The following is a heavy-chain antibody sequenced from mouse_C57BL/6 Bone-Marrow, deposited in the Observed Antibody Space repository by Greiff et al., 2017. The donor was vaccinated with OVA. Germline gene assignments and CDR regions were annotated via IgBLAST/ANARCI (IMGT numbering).Heavy chain of an antibody. CDR3: ARHYYGSSLLWYFDV. D-gene: IGHD1-1*01. CDR2: IYPYNDGT. Sequence: EVQLVESGPELVKPGASVKMSCKASGYTFTSYVMHWVKQKPGQGLEWIGYIYPYNDGTKYNEKFKGKATLTSDKSSSTAYMELSSLTSEDSAVYYCARHYYGSSLLWYFDVWGTGTTVTVSS. J-gene: IGHJ1*03. CDR1: GYTFTSYV. V-gene: IGHV1-14*01.